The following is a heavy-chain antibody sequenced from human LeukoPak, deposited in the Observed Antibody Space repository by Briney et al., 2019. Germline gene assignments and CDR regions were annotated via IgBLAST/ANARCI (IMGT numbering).Heavy chain of an antibody. CDR1: GGSISSYY. V-gene: IGHV4-59*01. CDR3: ASGPYSGYDSINDAFDI. D-gene: IGHD5-12*01. Sequence: SETLSLTCTVSGGSISSYYWSWVREPPGKGLERIGYIYYSGSTNYNPSLKSRVTISVDTSKNQFSLKLSSVTAADTAVYYCASGPYSGYDSINDAFDIWGQGTMVTVSS. CDR2: IYYSGST. J-gene: IGHJ3*02.